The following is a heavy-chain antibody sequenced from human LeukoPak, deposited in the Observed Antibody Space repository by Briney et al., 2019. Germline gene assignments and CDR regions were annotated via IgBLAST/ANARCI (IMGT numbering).Heavy chain of an antibody. Sequence: ASVMVSCKASGGTFSSYAISWVRQAPGQGLEWMGGIIPIFGTANYAQKFQGRVTITADESTSTAYMELSSLRSEDTAVYYCARGRGVATIVVLNPPVYWGQGTLVTVSS. CDR3: ARGRGVATIVVLNPPVY. CDR2: IIPIFGTA. CDR1: GGTFSSYA. V-gene: IGHV1-69*01. D-gene: IGHD5-12*01. J-gene: IGHJ4*02.